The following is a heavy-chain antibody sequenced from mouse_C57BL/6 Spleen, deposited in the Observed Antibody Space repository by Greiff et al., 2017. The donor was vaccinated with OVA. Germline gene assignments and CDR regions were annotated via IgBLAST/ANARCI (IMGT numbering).Heavy chain of an antibody. CDR2: ISSGSSTI. J-gene: IGHJ3*01. CDR3: AVYYDYDGAFAY. D-gene: IGHD2-4*01. Sequence: EVKLMESGGGLVKPGGSLKLSCAASGFTFSDYGMHWVRQAPEKGLEWVAYISSGSSTIYYADTVKGRFTISRDNAKNTLFLQMTSLRSEDTAMYYCAVYYDYDGAFAYWGQGTLVTVSA. CDR1: GFTFSDYG. V-gene: IGHV5-17*01.